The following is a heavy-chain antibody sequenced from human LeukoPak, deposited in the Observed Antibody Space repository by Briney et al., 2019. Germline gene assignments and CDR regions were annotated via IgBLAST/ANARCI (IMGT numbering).Heavy chain of an antibody. CDR1: GGSISSYY. Sequence: SETLSLTCTVSGGSISSYYWSWIRQPPGKGLEWIGYIYYSGSTNYNPSLRSRVTISVDTSKNQFSLKLSSVTAADTAVYYCARDQGYGDYALDYWGQGTLVTVSS. J-gene: IGHJ4*02. CDR2: IYYSGST. V-gene: IGHV4-59*01. D-gene: IGHD4-17*01. CDR3: ARDQGYGDYALDY.